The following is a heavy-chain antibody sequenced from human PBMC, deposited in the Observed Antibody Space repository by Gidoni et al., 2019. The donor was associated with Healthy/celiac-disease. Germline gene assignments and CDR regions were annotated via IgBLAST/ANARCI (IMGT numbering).Heavy chain of an antibody. Sequence: EVQLVESGGGLVQPGGSLRLSCAPSGFPFSSYIMHWVRQAPGKGLGWVSYISSSSSTRYYADSGKGRFTISRDNAKNSLYLQMNSLRAEDTAVYYCASEGVGRWLQALTNWGQGTMVTVSS. CDR3: ASEGVGRWLQALTN. CDR1: GFPFSSYI. J-gene: IGHJ3*01. V-gene: IGHV3-48*01. D-gene: IGHD5-12*01. CDR2: ISSSSSTR.